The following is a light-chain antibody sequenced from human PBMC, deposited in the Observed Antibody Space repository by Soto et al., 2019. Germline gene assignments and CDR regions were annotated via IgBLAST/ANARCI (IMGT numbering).Light chain of an antibody. V-gene: IGKV3-20*01. CDR1: QSVYSSH. J-gene: IGKJ3*01. CDR3: QQYHSAPFT. CDR2: DAS. Sequence: EIVLTQSPGTLSLSPGGRATLSCRASQSVYSSHLPWYRQKPGQDPRLLIYDASSRATGIPDRFSGSGSGTDFTLTISRLEPEDFAVYYCQQYHSAPFTFGPGTKVYIK.